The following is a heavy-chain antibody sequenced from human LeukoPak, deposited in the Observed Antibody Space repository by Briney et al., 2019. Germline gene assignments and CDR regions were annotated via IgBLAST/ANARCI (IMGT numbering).Heavy chain of an antibody. Sequence: GGSLRLSCVASGFTVSSDYMSWVRQAPGKGLEWVSVIYSGGNIYYADSVKGRFTISRDNSKNTLYLQMNSLRAEDTAVYYCARDSLYYYDNAFDLWGQGTMVTVSS. CDR1: GFTVSSDY. CDR3: ARDSLYYYDNAFDL. CDR2: IYSGGNI. J-gene: IGHJ3*01. D-gene: IGHD3-22*01. V-gene: IGHV3-66*01.